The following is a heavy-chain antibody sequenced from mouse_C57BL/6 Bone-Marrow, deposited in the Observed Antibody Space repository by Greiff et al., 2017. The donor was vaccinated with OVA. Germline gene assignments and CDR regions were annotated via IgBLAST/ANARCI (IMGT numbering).Heavy chain of an antibody. CDR3: ALGSVYYFDY. CDR2: IYPGGGYT. CDR1: GYTFTNYW. Sequence: VQLQQSGAELVRPGTSVKMSCKASGYTFTNYWFGWAKQRPGHGLEWIGDIYPGGGYTNYNEKFKGKATLTADKSSSTAYMQFSSLTSEDSAIYYCALGSVYYFDYWGKGTTLTVSS. V-gene: IGHV1-63*01. J-gene: IGHJ2*01. D-gene: IGHD3-3*01.